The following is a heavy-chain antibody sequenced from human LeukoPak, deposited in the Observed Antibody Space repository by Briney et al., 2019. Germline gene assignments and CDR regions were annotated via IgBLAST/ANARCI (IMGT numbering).Heavy chain of an antibody. Sequence: SETLSLTCTVSGGSINSSNYYWGWIRQPPGKGLEWIGSIYYSGSTYYNPSLKSRVSISVDTSKDQFSLKLSCVTAADTAVYYCARHRDSSGWYDFDYWGQGTLVTVSS. D-gene: IGHD6-19*01. CDR3: ARHRDSSGWYDFDY. J-gene: IGHJ4*02. CDR2: IYYSGST. CDR1: GGSINSSNYY. V-gene: IGHV4-39*01.